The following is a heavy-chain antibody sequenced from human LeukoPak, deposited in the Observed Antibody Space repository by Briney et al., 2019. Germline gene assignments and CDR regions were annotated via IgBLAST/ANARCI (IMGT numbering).Heavy chain of an antibody. V-gene: IGHV4-34*01. D-gene: IGHD1-26*01. CDR1: GGSFSGYY. Sequence: SETLSLTCAVYGGSFSGYYWSWIRQPPGKGLEWIGEINHSGSTNYNPSLKSRVTISVDTSKNQFSLKLSSVTAADTAVYYCARGQLLDYWGQGTLVTISS. J-gene: IGHJ4*02. CDR2: INHSGST. CDR3: ARGQLLDY.